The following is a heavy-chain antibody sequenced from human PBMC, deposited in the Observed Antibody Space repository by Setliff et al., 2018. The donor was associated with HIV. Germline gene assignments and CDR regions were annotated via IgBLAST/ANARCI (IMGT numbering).Heavy chain of an antibody. CDR2: INDSGRT. Sequence: SETLSLTCGVSGYSLTSGYYWGWIRQAPGKGLECIGSINDSGRTYYNTSLKSRVTLSVDTSKNQYSLKLSSATSADTAVYYRARDPKYYYKYSQYWGPGTLVTVSS. D-gene: IGHD1-26*01. CDR3: ARDPKYYYKYSQY. CDR1: GYSLTSGYY. V-gene: IGHV4-38-2*02. J-gene: IGHJ1*01.